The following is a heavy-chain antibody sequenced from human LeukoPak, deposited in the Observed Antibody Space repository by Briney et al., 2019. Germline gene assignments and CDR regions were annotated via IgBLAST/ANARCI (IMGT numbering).Heavy chain of an antibody. D-gene: IGHD3-10*01. CDR2: VYYNGIT. V-gene: IGHV4-39*01. J-gene: IGHJ4*02. CDR3: ARHSQARYYYGSGSYYN. CDR1: GGSISSTTNY. Sequence: PSETLSLTCTVSGGSISSTTNYWGWIRQTPGKGLEWIGNVYYNGITYDNPSLKSRVTISVDTSKNQFSLKLSSVTAADTAVYYCARHSQARYYYGSGSYYNWGQGTLVTVSS.